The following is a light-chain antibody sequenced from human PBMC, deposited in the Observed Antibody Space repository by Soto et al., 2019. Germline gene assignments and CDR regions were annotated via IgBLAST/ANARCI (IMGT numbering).Light chain of an antibody. CDR2: TAT. CDR3: RQYLRYAYT. J-gene: IGKJ2*01. CDR1: QGISSY. V-gene: IGKV1-8*01. Sequence: AIRMTQSPSSFSASTGDRVTITCRASQGISSYLAWYQQKPGKAPKLLIYTATTLQRGAPSRFSASGSGTDFTLTISRLQSEYFSTYYCRQYLRYAYTFGQGTKLQI.